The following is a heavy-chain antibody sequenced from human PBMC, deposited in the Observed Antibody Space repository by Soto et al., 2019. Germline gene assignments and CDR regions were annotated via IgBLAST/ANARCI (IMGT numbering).Heavy chain of an antibody. V-gene: IGHV3-23*01. CDR1: GFTFSSYA. CDR3: VIDSGLAYSLGGDYEIY. CDR2: ISGSGGST. Sequence: GGSLRLSCAASGFTFSSYAVSWVRQAPGKGLEWVSAISGSGGSTYYADSVKGRFTISRDNSKNTLYLQMNSLRAEDTAVYYCVIDSGLAYSLGGDYEIYWGHGTLVTVCS. D-gene: IGHD4-17*01. J-gene: IGHJ4*01.